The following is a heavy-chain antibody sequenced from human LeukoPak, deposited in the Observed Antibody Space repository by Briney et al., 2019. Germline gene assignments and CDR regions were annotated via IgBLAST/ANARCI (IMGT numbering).Heavy chain of an antibody. V-gene: IGHV1-69*13. CDR3: AKGFIIAQGLWFGELEDSAGAFDI. CDR2: IIPIFGTA. J-gene: IGHJ3*02. Sequence: SVKVSCKASGGTFSSYAISWVRQAPGQGLEWMGGIIPIFGTANYAQKFQGRVTITADESTSTAYMELSSLRAEDTAVYYCAKGFIIAQGLWFGELEDSAGAFDIWGQGTMVTVSS. D-gene: IGHD3-10*01. CDR1: GGTFSSYA.